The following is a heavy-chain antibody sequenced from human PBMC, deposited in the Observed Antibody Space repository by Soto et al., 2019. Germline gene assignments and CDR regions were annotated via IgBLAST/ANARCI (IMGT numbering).Heavy chain of an antibody. CDR2: VTDDGTKT. Sequence: PGGSLRLSCAASGFSFRTYGMHWFRQAPGQGLEWVAAVTDDGTKTYYGDSVKGRFTISRDNSKNTLFLQMNSLRIEDTAVYYCAKVGDVYNSFFDYWGQGTLVTVSS. D-gene: IGHD1-26*01. V-gene: IGHV3-30*18. J-gene: IGHJ4*02. CDR1: GFSFRTYG. CDR3: AKVGDVYNSFFDY.